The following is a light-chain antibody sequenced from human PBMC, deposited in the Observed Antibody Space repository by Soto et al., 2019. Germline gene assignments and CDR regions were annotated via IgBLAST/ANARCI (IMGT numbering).Light chain of an antibody. CDR1: SSDIGYYNY. V-gene: IGLV2-14*01. CDR3: SSYTSSSTLV. J-gene: IGLJ1*01. CDR2: DVS. Sequence: QSALTQPASVSGSPGQSITISCTGTSSDIGYYNYVSWYQQNPGKAPKLLIYDVSDRPSGVSNRFSGSKSGITASLTISGLQDEDEADYYCSSYTSSSTLVFGTGTKLTVL.